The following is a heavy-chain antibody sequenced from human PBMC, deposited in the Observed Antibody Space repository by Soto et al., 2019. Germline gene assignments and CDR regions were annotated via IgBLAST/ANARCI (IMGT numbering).Heavy chain of an antibody. CDR1: GGSISSYY. CDR2: IYYSGST. D-gene: IGHD2-2*01. Sequence: SETLSLTCTVSGGSISSYYWSWIRQPPGKGLEWIGYIYYSGSTNYNPSLKSRVTISVDTSKNQFSLKLSSVTAADTAVYYCARGGGLGYCSSTSCYASFFDYWGQGTLVTVSS. CDR3: ARGGGLGYCSSTSCYASFFDY. V-gene: IGHV4-59*01. J-gene: IGHJ4*02.